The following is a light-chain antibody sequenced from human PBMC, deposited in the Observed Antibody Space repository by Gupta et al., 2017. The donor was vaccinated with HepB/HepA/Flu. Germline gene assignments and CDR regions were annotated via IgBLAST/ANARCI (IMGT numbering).Light chain of an antibody. V-gene: IGKV2-30*01. CDR2: KGS. J-gene: IGKJ2*01. CDR3: MQSSHWPYT. Sequence: DVVMTQSRLSLSVSLGEPASISCRSSQSLVDGDGNDYLNWFQQRPGQSPRRLIYKGSDRYSGVPDSFSGNESSTDFTLKITRVEAEDVGLYYCMQSSHWPYTFGQWTKLEIK. CDR1: QSLVDGDGNDY.